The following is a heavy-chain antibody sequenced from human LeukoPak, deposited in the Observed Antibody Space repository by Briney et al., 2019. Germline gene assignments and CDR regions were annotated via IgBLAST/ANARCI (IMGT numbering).Heavy chain of an antibody. Sequence: SETLSLNCAVYGGSFSGYYWTWIRQPPGKGLEWIGEINHSGSTSYNPSLKSRVALSVDTSKHHFSLKLSSVTVADTAVYYCARGGDGARLGYWGQGTLVTVSS. CDR2: INHSGST. D-gene: IGHD3-10*01. CDR1: GGSFSGYY. CDR3: ARGGDGARLGY. J-gene: IGHJ4*02. V-gene: IGHV4-34*01.